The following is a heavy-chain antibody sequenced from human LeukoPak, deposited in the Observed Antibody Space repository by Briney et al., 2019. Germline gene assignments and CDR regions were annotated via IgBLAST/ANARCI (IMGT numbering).Heavy chain of an antibody. Sequence: GGSLRLSCAASGFTFSNAWMSWVRQAPGKGLEWVGLIRSKTDGGTTDYAAPVKGRFTISRDDSKNTLYLQMNSLKTGDTAVYYCTTARNMVRGVIPLDYWGQGTLVTVSS. CDR1: GFTFSNAW. CDR2: IRSKTDGGTT. J-gene: IGHJ4*02. D-gene: IGHD3-10*01. V-gene: IGHV3-15*01. CDR3: TTARNMVRGVIPLDY.